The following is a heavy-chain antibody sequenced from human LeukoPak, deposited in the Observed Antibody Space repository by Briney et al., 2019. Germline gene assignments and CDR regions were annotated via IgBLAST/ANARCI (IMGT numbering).Heavy chain of an antibody. CDR3: ARESWYQLLSPFDY. CDR1: GGSISSGSYY. D-gene: IGHD2-2*01. CDR2: IYTSGST. J-gene: IGHJ4*02. Sequence: SETLSLTCTVSGGSISSGSYYWSWIRQPAGKGLEWIGRIYTSGSTNYNPSLKSRVTISVNTSKNQFSLKLSSVTAADTAVYYCARESWYQLLSPFDYWGQGTLVTVSS. V-gene: IGHV4-61*02.